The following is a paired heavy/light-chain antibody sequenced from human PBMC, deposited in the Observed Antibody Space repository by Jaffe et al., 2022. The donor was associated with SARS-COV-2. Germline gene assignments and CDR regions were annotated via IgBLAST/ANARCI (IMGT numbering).Heavy chain of an antibody. Sequence: QVQLVQSGAEVKKPGSSVKVSCKASGGTFSSYTISWVRQAPGQGLEWMGRIIPILGIANYAQKFQGRVTITADKSTSTAYMELSSLRSEDTAVYYCARLQVSPQEVALYYYYGMDVWGQGTTVTVSS. V-gene: IGHV1-69*02. J-gene: IGHJ6*02. CDR3: ARLQVSPQEVALYYYYGMDV. D-gene: IGHD2-15*01. CDR2: IIPILGIA. CDR1: GGTFSSYT.
Light chain of an antibody. CDR3: QVWDSSSEGV. V-gene: IGLV3-21*02. Sequence: SYVLTQPPSVSVAPGQTARITCGGNNIGSKSVHWYQQKPGQAPVLVVYDDSDRPSGIPERFSGSNSGNTATLTISRVEAGDEADYYCQVWDSSSEGVFGGGTKLTVL. J-gene: IGLJ2*01. CDR1: NIGSKS. CDR2: DDS.